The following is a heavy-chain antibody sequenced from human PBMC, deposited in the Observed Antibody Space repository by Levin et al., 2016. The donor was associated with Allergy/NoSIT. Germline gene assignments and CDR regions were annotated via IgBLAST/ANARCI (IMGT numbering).Heavy chain of an antibody. V-gene: IGHV4-39*01. J-gene: IGHJ4*02. CDR2: IYYSGGT. D-gene: IGHD2/OR15-2a*01. CDR1: GRSISSSDSS. Sequence: SETLSLTCSVSGRSISSSDSSWGWIRQPPGKGLEWIGTIYYSGGTSYNPSLKSRVTISVDKSKNQFSLKLTSVTAADTAMYFCASPHGSSAFYYLDYWGRGALVTVSS. CDR3: ASPHGSSAFYYLDY.